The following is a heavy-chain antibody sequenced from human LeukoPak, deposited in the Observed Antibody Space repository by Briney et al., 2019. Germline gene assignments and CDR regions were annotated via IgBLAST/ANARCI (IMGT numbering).Heavy chain of an antibody. Sequence: ASVKVSCKVSGYTLTELSMHWVRQAPGKGLEWMGGFDPEDGETIYAQKFQGRVTMTEGTSTDTAYMELSSLRSEDTAVYYCATGTNYCSGGSCYRRYFDLWGRGTLVTVSS. CDR3: ATGTNYCSGGSCYRRYFDL. D-gene: IGHD2-15*01. J-gene: IGHJ2*01. V-gene: IGHV1-24*01. CDR1: GYTLTELS. CDR2: FDPEDGET.